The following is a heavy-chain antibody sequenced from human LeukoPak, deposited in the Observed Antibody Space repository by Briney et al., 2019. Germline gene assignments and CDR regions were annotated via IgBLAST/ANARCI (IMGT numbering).Heavy chain of an antibody. D-gene: IGHD6-19*01. CDR1: GYTLTNYG. J-gene: IGHJ4*02. CDR2: VSVNNANT. V-gene: IGHV1-18*01. CDR3: ARDQGIAVAGTVGVNLDY. Sequence: GASVKVSCKASGYTLTNYGISWVRQAPGQGLEWMGWVSVNNANTKYAEKVQGRVTITADESTSTAYMELSSLRSEDTAVYYCARDQGIAVAGTVGVNLDYWGQGTLVTVSS.